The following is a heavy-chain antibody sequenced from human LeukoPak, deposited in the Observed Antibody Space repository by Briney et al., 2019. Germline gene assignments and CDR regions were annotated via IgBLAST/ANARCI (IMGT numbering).Heavy chain of an antibody. D-gene: IGHD1-26*01. CDR3: TAQQPLPRFHSEPDY. J-gene: IGHJ4*02. V-gene: IGHV3-49*03. CDR2: IRSKAYGGTT. CDR1: GFTFGDYA. Sequence: PGGSLRLSCTASGFTFGDYAMSWFRQAPGKGLEWVGFIRSKAYGGTTEYAASVKGRFTISRDDSKSIAYLQMNSLKTEDTAVYYCTAQQPLPRFHSEPDYWGQGTLVTVSS.